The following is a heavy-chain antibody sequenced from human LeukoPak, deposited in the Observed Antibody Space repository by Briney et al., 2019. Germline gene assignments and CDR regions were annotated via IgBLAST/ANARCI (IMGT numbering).Heavy chain of an antibody. CDR2: IYYSGST. V-gene: IGHV4-39*07. CDR3: ASSAGVWGRGAYFDY. Sequence: SETLSLTCTVSGGSISSSSYYWGWIRQPPGKGLEWIGSIYYSGSTYYNPSLKSRVTISVDTSKNQFSLKLSSVTAADTAVYYCASSAGVWGRGAYFDYWGQGTLVTVSS. J-gene: IGHJ4*02. D-gene: IGHD3-16*01. CDR1: GGSISSSSYY.